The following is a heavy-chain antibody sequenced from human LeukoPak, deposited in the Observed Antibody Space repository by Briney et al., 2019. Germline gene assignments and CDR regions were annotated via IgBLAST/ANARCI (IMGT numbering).Heavy chain of an antibody. CDR2: ISHSGTT. Sequence: PSETLSLTCAVYGGSFSGYYWSWIRQPPGKGLEWIGEISHSGTTNYNPSLKSRVTISVDTSKKQFSLRLTSLTAADTAVYYCARAMYATTWTDAFDIWGQGTMVTVSS. J-gene: IGHJ3*02. CDR1: GGSFSGYY. D-gene: IGHD2-8*01. V-gene: IGHV4-34*01. CDR3: ARAMYATTWTDAFDI.